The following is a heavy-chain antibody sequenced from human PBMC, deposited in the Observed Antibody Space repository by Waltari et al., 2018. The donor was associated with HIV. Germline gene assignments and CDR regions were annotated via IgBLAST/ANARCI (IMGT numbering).Heavy chain of an antibody. CDR2: ISSSGSTI. D-gene: IGHD1-26*01. CDR1: GFNSSSVS. V-gene: IGHV3-48*01. Sequence: EVQLVEPGGGLVQPGGSLRLSCAASGFNSSSVSMNWVRQAPGKGLELVSYISSSGSTIYYADSVRCRFTISRDNAKNSLYLQLNSLRAEDTAVYYCARDYSGTYADFDYWGQGTLVTVSS. CDR3: ARDYSGTYADFDY. J-gene: IGHJ4*02.